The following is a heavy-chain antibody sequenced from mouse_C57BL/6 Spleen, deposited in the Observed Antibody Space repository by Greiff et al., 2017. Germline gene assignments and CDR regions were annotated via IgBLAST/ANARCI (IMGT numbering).Heavy chain of an antibody. CDR3: AWNYGDYYAVDY. CDR2: LSNGSSPI. V-gene: IGHV5-17*01. CDR1: GFTFSDYG. D-gene: IGHD1-1*01. J-gene: IGHJ4*01. Sequence: EVKLMESGGGLVKPGGSLKLSCAASGFTFSDYGMHWVRQAPEKGLEWVAYLSNGSSPIYYAAKVKGRFTISSAHAKNTLFLQLTSLRSEDTAMYYCAWNYGDYYAVDYWGQGTSVTVSS.